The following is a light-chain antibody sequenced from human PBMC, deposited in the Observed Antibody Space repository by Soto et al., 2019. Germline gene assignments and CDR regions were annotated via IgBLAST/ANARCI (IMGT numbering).Light chain of an antibody. CDR1: QSISSY. Sequence: DIHMTQSPSSLSASVGYRFTITCRASQSISSYLNWYQQKQGKAPKLLIYAASSLHSGVPSRLSGSGFGTDLTITISSMKNEDFAAYYCQQSYNNPLTFGGGTQVDIK. V-gene: IGKV1-39*01. CDR3: QQSYNNPLT. J-gene: IGKJ4*01. CDR2: AAS.